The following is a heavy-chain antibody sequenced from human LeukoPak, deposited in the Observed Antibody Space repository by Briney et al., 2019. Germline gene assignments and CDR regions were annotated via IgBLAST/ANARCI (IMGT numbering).Heavy chain of an antibody. CDR3: AKSMVRGVITPDY. V-gene: IGHV3-23*01. D-gene: IGHD3-10*01. CDR2: ISGSGGST. Sequence: GGSLRLSCAASGFTFSSYAMSWVRQAPRKGLEWVSAISGSGGSTYYADSVKGRFTISRDNSKNTLYLQMNSLRAEDTAVYYCAKSMVRGVITPDYWGQGTLVTVSS. CDR1: GFTFSSYA. J-gene: IGHJ4*02.